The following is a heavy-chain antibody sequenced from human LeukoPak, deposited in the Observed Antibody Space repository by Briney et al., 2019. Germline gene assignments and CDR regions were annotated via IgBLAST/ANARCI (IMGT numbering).Heavy chain of an antibody. CDR2: INSNSGSI. J-gene: IGHJ4*02. CDR1: GFTFDDYA. V-gene: IGHV3-9*01. Sequence: PGGSLRLSCAASGFTFDDYAMHWVRQAPGKGLEWVSGINSNSGSIGYADSVKGRFTISRDNARNSLYLQMNSLRAEDTAVYYCAKDPYGTRYFDYWGQGTLVTVSS. D-gene: IGHD2-2*01. CDR3: AKDPYGTRYFDY.